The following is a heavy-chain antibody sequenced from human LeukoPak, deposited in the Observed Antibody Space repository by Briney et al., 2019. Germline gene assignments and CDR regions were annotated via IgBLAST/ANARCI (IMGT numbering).Heavy chain of an antibody. V-gene: IGHV3-74*01. Sequence: GRSLRLSCAASGFTFDDYAMHWVRQAPGKGLVWVSRINSDGSSTSYADSVKGRFTISRDNAKNTLYLQMNSLRAEDTAVYYCARDARSSGWYSRDYYYYGMDVWGQGTTVTVSS. CDR3: ARDARSSGWYSRDYYYYGMDV. CDR2: INSDGSST. CDR1: GFTFDDYA. D-gene: IGHD6-19*01. J-gene: IGHJ6*02.